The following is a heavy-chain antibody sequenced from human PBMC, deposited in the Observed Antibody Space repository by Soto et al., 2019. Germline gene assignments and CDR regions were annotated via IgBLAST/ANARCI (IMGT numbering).Heavy chain of an antibody. CDR3: ARQGFGELHGLVDV. Sequence: QVQLQESGPGLVKPSETLSLTCTISGGPMNNYYCSWFRQPRGQGLEWIGYMGYNGFTRYNPSLRSRCAISLDTAKNQFSLNLSSVTAAATALFYCARQGFGELHGLVDVWGQGITVTVSS. V-gene: IGHV4-59*08. D-gene: IGHD3-10*01. J-gene: IGHJ6*02. CDR2: MGYNGFT. CDR1: GGPMNNYY.